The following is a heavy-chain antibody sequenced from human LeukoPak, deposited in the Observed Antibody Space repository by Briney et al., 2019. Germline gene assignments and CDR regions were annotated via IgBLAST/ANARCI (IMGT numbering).Heavy chain of an antibody. CDR1: GFTFSSYS. J-gene: IGHJ4*02. D-gene: IGHD2-15*01. CDR2: ISSSSSYI. Sequence: GGSLRLSCAASGFTFSSYSMNWVRQAPGKGLEWVSSISSSSSYIYYADSVKGRFTISRDNAKNSLYLQMNSLRAEDTAVYYCASLYCSGGSCPIDYWGQGTLVTVSS. V-gene: IGHV3-21*01. CDR3: ASLYCSGGSCPIDY.